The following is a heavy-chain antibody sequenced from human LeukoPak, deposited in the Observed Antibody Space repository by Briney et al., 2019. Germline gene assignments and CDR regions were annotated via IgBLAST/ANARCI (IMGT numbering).Heavy chain of an antibody. CDR1: GFTFSSYA. J-gene: IGHJ4*02. CDR3: AASVRGVTSFDY. CDR2: ISGSGGST. D-gene: IGHD3-10*01. V-gene: IGHV3-23*01. Sequence: GASLRLSCAASGFTFSSYAMSWVRQAPGKGLEWVSAISGSGGSTYYADSVKGRFTISRDNSKNTLYLQMNSLRAEDTAVYYRAASVRGVTSFDYWGQGTLVTVFS.